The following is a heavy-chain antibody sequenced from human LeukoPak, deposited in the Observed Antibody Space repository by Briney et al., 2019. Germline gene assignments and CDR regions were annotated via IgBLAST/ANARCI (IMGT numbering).Heavy chain of an antibody. CDR2: ITPIFGAA. V-gene: IGHV1-69*13. J-gene: IGHJ6*03. CDR1: GGTFSSYA. D-gene: IGHD3-22*01. Sequence: VKVSCKASGGTFSSYAISWVRQAPGQGLEWMGEITPIFGAANYAQTFQGRVTITADESTTTVFMELSSLRSDDTAVYYCARVEKKGFYYDNGGYYRNRFYYHMDVWGKGTTVTVS. CDR3: ARVEKKGFYYDNGGYYRNRFYYHMDV.